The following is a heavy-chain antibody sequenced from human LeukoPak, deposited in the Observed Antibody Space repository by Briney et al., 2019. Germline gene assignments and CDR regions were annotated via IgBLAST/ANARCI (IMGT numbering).Heavy chain of an antibody. Sequence: GGSLRLSCAASGFTFSSYAMSWVRQAPGKGLEWVSAISGSGGGIYYADSVKGRFTISRDNSRNTLYLQMSSLRAEDTAVYYCAKTRRPVDYWGQGTLVTVSS. D-gene: IGHD6-6*01. CDR2: ISGSGGGI. J-gene: IGHJ4*02. V-gene: IGHV3-23*01. CDR1: GFTFSSYA. CDR3: AKTRRPVDY.